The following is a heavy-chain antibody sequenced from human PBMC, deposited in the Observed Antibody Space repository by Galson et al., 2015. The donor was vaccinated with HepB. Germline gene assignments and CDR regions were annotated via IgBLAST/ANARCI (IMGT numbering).Heavy chain of an antibody. CDR1: GFSFSDYW. CDR2: IRYDEYEY. J-gene: IGHJ4*02. Sequence: SLRLSCAASGFSFSDYWMSWIRQAPGKRPEWVANIRYDEYEYYYADFVKGRFTISRDNARNSVFLQMSSLRRDDTAVYYCVRDRTYKGGNFFDFWGQGALVTESS. D-gene: IGHD3-10*01. CDR3: VRDRTYKGGNFFDF. V-gene: IGHV3-7*03.